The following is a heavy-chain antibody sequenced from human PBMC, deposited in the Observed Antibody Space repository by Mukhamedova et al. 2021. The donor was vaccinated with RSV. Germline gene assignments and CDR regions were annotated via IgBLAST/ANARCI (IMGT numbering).Heavy chain of an antibody. CDR2: LHFSGVT. D-gene: IGHD1-1*01. V-gene: IGHV4-59*01. Sequence: GWIGYLHFSGVTNYNPSLRGRVTISVDASKTQFSLNLSSVTAADTAVYYCARDLWLERSYYYMDVWGKGTTVTVSS. CDR3: ARDLWLERSYYYMDV. J-gene: IGHJ6*03.